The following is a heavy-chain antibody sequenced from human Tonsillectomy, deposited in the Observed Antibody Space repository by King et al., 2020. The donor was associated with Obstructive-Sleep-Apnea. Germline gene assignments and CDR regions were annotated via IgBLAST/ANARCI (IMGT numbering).Heavy chain of an antibody. CDR3: AKDLGWGSLDTWSFDL. Sequence: VQLQESGGGLVQPGVSLRLSCAASVFTFSAYSMSWVRKAPGNGLEWVAALIGGGVTKYNADSMKGRFTVSRDNSKNTQYLQMKSLRADDTAVYYCAKDLGWGSLDTWSFDLWGRGTLVTVSS. V-gene: IGHV3-23*01. CDR2: LIGGGVTK. J-gene: IGHJ2*01. CDR1: VFTFSAYS. D-gene: IGHD7-27*01.